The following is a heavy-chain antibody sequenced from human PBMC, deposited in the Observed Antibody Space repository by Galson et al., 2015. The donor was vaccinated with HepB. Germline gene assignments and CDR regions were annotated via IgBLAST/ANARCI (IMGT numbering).Heavy chain of an antibody. CDR1: GFTFSSYA. J-gene: IGHJ4*02. V-gene: IGHV3-30-3*01. CDR3: ARAGDPGYDFWSGYYTWDYFDY. Sequence: SLRLSCAASGFTFSSYAMHWVRQAPGKGLEWVAVISYDGSNKYYADSVKGRFTISRDNSKNTLYLQMNSLRAEDTAVYYCARAGDPGYDFWSGYYTWDYFDYWGQGTLVTVSS. D-gene: IGHD3-3*01. CDR2: ISYDGSNK.